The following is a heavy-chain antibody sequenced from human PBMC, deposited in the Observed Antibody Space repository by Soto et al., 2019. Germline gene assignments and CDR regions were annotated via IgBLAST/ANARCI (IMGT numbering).Heavy chain of an antibody. CDR2: IYDSGST. J-gene: IGHJ5*02. Sequence: QLQLQESGPGLVKPSETLSLTCTVSGGSIRGSIHYWGWIRQTPGKGLEWLGSIYDSGSTYDNPSLKSRVTIAVDTSKNHFSLKLRSVTAVYTAVYYCTRPGGSGWYAASWFDHWGQGTLVTVTS. CDR1: GGSIRGSIHY. CDR3: TRPGGSGWYAASWFDH. D-gene: IGHD6-19*01. V-gene: IGHV4-39*02.